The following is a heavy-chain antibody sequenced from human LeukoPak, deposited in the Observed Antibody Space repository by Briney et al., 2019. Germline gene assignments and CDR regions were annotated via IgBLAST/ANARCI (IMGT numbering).Heavy chain of an antibody. J-gene: IGHJ5*02. CDR3: ARDQGYCSSTSCSRFDP. CDR2: IYTSGST. Sequence: SETLSLTCTVSGGSISSGGYYWGWIRPPAGKGLESIGRIYTSGSTNYNPSLKIRVTISVDTSKNQCSLKLSSVTAADTAVYYCARDQGYCSSTSCSRFDPWGQGTLVTVSS. CDR1: GGSISSGGYY. V-gene: IGHV4-61*02. D-gene: IGHD2-2*01.